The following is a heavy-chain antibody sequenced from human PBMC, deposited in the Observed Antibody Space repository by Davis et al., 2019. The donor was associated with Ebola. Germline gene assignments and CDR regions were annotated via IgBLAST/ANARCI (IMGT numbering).Heavy chain of an antibody. V-gene: IGHV3-33*01. D-gene: IGHD4-17*01. CDR2: IWYDGSNK. J-gene: IGHJ6*02. CDR1: GFTFSTYG. Sequence: PGGSLRLSCAASGFTFSTYGMHWVRQAPGKGLEWVALIWYDGSNKYYADSVKGRFTISRDNSKNTLYLQMNSLRAEDTAVYYCARDGDYGDSLYYYYGMDVWGQGTTVTVSS. CDR3: ARDGDYGDSLYYYYGMDV.